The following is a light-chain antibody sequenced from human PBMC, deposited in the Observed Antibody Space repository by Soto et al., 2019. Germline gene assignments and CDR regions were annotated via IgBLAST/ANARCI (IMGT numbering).Light chain of an antibody. CDR1: SSDVGTYNY. CDR2: EVS. CDR3: SAYTSSLTLYV. J-gene: IGLJ1*01. Sequence: QSALAQPPSVSGSPGQSITISCTGTSSDVGTYNYVSWYQQHSGKAPKLMIYEVSNRPSGVSNRFSGSKSGNTASLTISGLQAEDEADYYCSAYTSSLTLYVFGSGTRSPS. V-gene: IGLV2-14*01.